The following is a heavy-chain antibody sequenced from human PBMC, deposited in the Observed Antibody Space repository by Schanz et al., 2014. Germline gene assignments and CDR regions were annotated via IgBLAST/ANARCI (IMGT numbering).Heavy chain of an antibody. Sequence: QVHLLESGGGLVEPGGSLRLSCAASGFGFSDYYMSWIRQAPGKGLEWISFINTGSNYINYADSVKGRFTISRDNTKNSLFLQLNSLRADDTAVYYCARNRGSGGQNWYFDLCGRGTLVTVSS. CDR1: GFGFSDYY. CDR3: ARNRGSGGQNWYFDL. D-gene: IGHD1-26*01. V-gene: IGHV3-11*03. J-gene: IGHJ2*01. CDR2: INTGSNYI.